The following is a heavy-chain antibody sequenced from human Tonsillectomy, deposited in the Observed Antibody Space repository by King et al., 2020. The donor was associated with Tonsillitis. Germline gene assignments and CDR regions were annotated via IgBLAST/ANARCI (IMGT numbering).Heavy chain of an antibody. CDR1: GFTFSSYA. Sequence: VQLVESGGGVVQPGRSLRLSCAASGFTFSSYAMHWVRQAPGKGLEWVAVISYDGSNKYYADSVKGRFTISRDNSKNTLYLQMNSLRAEDTAVYYCARDKRKSFDYWGQGTLFTVSS. V-gene: IGHV3-30*04. J-gene: IGHJ4*02. CDR2: ISYDGSNK. CDR3: ARDKRKSFDY.